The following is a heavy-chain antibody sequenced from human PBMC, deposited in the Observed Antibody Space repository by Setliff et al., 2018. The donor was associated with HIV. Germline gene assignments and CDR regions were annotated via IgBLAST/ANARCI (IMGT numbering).Heavy chain of an antibody. CDR1: GGSFTGYY. Sequence: PSETLSLTCAVSGGSFTGYYWSWIRQTPGKGLEWIAEINHSGNTNYNPSLKSRVTISVVTSKSHFSLKMTSVTAADTAIYFCARGALLLTMTKLLSFLDSWGQGTQVTVSS. D-gene: IGHD3-22*01. CDR3: ARGALLLTMTKLLSFLDS. J-gene: IGHJ4*02. V-gene: IGHV4-34*01. CDR2: INHSGNT.